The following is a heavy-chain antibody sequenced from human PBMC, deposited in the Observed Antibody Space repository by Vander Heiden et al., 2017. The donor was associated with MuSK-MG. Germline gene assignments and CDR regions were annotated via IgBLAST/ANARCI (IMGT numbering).Heavy chain of an antibody. J-gene: IGHJ4*02. CDR1: GCTFSTYS. CDR2: ISYDGNYK. D-gene: IGHD2-2*01. Sequence: QVQLVESGGGVVQPGGSLRLSCAASGCTFSTYSMYWLRQSPGKGLEWLAFISYDGNYKNYADSARGRFTISRDDSKNTLYLQMNSLTVEDTAVYHCAKDVGYEKQEYYFDYWGQGNLVTVSS. CDR3: AKDVGYEKQEYYFDY. V-gene: IGHV3-30*18.